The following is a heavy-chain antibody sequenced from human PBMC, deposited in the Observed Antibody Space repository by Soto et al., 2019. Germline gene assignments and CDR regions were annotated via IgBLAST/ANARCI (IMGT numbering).Heavy chain of an antibody. D-gene: IGHD3-10*01. J-gene: IGHJ3*02. CDR1: GDTFTSHW. V-gene: IGHV5-51*01. Sequence: PGESLKISCKGSGDTFTSHWIAWVRQMPGKGLELMGLIYPADSDTRYSPSFEGQVTISVDKSISTAYLQWSSLRASDTAMYYCVRPQAKELGTIRGAFDIWGQGTEVTVSS. CDR3: VRPQAKELGTIRGAFDI. CDR2: IYPADSDT.